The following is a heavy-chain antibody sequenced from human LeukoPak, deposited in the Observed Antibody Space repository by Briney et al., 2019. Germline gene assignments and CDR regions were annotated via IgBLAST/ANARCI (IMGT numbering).Heavy chain of an antibody. D-gene: IGHD3-3*01. Sequence: PGGSLRLSCAASGFTFSSYSMNWVRQAPGKGLEWVSSISSSSSYIYYADSVKGRFTISRGNAKNSLYLQMNSLRAEDTAVYYCATDSIFWSGYYLFDYWGQGTLVTVSS. CDR1: GFTFSSYS. V-gene: IGHV3-21*01. CDR2: ISSSSSYI. J-gene: IGHJ4*02. CDR3: ATDSIFWSGYYLFDY.